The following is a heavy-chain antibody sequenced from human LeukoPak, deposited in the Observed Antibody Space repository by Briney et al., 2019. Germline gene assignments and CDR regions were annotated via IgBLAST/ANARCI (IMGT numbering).Heavy chain of an antibody. CDR3: AKGIAEAFDI. V-gene: IGHV3-48*03. CDR2: ISSSGTTI. Sequence: GGSLRLSCVASGFTFSFYEMNWVRQAPGKGLEWVSYISSSGTTIYYADSVKGRFTISRDNSKNTLYLQMNSLRAEDTAVYYCAKGIAEAFDIWGQGTMVTVSS. CDR1: GFTFSFYE. J-gene: IGHJ3*02.